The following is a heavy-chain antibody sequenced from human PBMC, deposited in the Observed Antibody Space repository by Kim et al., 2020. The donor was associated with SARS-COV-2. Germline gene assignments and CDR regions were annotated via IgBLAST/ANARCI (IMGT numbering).Heavy chain of an antibody. CDR3: VKHSGQYFDF. CDR1: GFTFSYYW. CDR2: LNEGGSEK. V-gene: IGHV3-7*01. Sequence: GGSLRLSCAASGFTFSYYWMSWVRQAPGKGLEWVANLNEGGSEKFYEDSVIGRFTISRDNAKRSVHLQMDGLRAEDTAVYFCVKHSGQYFDFWGQGTLVT. D-gene: IGHD6-25*01. J-gene: IGHJ4*02.